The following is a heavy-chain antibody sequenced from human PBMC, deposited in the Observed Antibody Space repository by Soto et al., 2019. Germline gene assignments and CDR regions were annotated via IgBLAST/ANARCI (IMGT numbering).Heavy chain of an antibody. CDR2: ISSSGSTI. CDR3: ASNDYIWGNAALDY. D-gene: IGHD3-16*01. V-gene: IGHV3-11*01. CDR1: GFTFSDYY. J-gene: IGHJ4*02. Sequence: PGGSLRLSCAASGFTFSDYYMSWIRQAPGKGLEWVSYISSSGSTIYYADSVKGRFTISRDNAKNSLYLQMNSLRAEDTAVYYCASNDYIWGNAALDYWGQGTLVTVSS.